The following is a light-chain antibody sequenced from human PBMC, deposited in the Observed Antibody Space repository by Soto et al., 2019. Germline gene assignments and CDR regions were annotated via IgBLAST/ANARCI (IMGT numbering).Light chain of an antibody. CDR1: SSDVGGYNY. Sequence: QSALTQPASVSGSPGQSITMSCTGTSSDVGGYNYVSWYQQHPGKAPKLMIYDVSNRPSGVSNRFSGSKSGNTASLTISGLQAEDEADYYCSSYTRSSTRVVFGGGTKLTVL. J-gene: IGLJ2*01. V-gene: IGLV2-14*01. CDR2: DVS. CDR3: SSYTRSSTRVV.